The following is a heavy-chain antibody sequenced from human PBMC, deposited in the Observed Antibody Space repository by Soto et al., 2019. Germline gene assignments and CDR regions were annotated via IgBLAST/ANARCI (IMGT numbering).Heavy chain of an antibody. CDR1: GGSISSYY. CDR3: ARLPGEDYGDYASYYYGMDV. V-gene: IGHV4-39*01. D-gene: IGHD4-17*01. J-gene: IGHJ6*02. CDR2: IYSSENT. Sequence: SETLSLTCTVSGGSISSYYWSWIRQSPGKGLEWIGTIYSSENTYYNPSLLSRVTISVDTSKNEFSLRLSSVTAADTAVYYCARLPGEDYGDYASYYYGMDVWGQGTTVTVSS.